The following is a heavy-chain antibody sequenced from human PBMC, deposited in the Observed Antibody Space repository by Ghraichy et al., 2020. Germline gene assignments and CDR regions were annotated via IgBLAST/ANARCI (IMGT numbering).Heavy chain of an antibody. V-gene: IGHV3-23*01. CDR1: GFSFSSYA. J-gene: IGHJ4*02. D-gene: IGHD3-22*01. CDR2: ITGSGDNT. CDR3: AKPGATMIVCFPLD. Sequence: GGSLRLSCAASGFSFSSYAMSWVRQAPEKGLEWVSAITGSGDNTHYADSVKGRFTISRDNSKNTLYLQMNSLRAEDTAVYYCAKPGATMIVCFPLDWGQGTLVTVSS.